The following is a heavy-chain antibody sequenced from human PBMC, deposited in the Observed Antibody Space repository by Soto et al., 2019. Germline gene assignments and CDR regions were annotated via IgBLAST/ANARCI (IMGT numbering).Heavy chain of an antibody. CDR3: ATISYRGIAAALDS. J-gene: IGHJ4*02. CDR1: TFTFTDYA. D-gene: IGHD6-13*01. CDR2: ISGSGGTT. Sequence: EVQLLESGGGLVRPGGSLRLSCVASTFTFTDYAMSWVRQAPGGGLEWVSGISGSGGTTYYAESVKGRCSISRDNSKNTLYPQLNNLRVDETAIYYCATISYRGIAAALDSWGQGTLVTVSS. V-gene: IGHV3-23*01.